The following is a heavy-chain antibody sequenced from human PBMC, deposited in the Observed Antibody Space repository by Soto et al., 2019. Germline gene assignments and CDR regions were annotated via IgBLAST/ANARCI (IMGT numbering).Heavy chain of an antibody. V-gene: IGHV4-59*01. CDR2: VSHSGRT. CDR1: GSSISPYS. CDR3: ARLLGGYDDYGGWFAP. J-gene: IGHJ5*02. D-gene: IGHD4-17*01. Sequence: SETLSLTCTISGSSISPYSWTWIRQSPGKGLEWIGYVSHSGRTFYTPSLKSRLTMSLDTSRSQFSLRLKSVSAADTAVYYCARLLGGYDDYGGWFAPWGQGTLVTVSS.